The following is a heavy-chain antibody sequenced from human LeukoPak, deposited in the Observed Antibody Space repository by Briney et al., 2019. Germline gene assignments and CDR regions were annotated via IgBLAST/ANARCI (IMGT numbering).Heavy chain of an antibody. D-gene: IGHD1-26*01. CDR2: ITSSSSYI. CDR3: ARDPYSGNYGNYYYYYMDV. Sequence: GGSLRLSCAASGFTFSTYNMNWVRHAPGKGLEWISSITSSSSYIYYADSVKGRFTISRDNAKNSLFLQMNNLSPDDTAVYFCARDPYSGNYGNYYYYYMDVWGKGTTVTISS. V-gene: IGHV3-21*06. CDR1: GFTFSTYN. J-gene: IGHJ6*03.